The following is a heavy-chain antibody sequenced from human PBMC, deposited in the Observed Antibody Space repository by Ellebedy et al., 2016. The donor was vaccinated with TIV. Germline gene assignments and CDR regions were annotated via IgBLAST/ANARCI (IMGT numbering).Heavy chain of an antibody. D-gene: IGHD3-10*01. J-gene: IGHJ4*02. Sequence: GGSLRLXXAASGFTFSSYGMHWVRQAPGKGLEWVAVISYDGSNKYYADSVKGRFTISRDNSKNTLYLQMNSLRAEDTAVYYCAKPGVRGTMVRGVIIPFDYWGQGTLVTVSS. CDR3: AKPGVRGTMVRGVIIPFDY. V-gene: IGHV3-30*18. CDR2: ISYDGSNK. CDR1: GFTFSSYG.